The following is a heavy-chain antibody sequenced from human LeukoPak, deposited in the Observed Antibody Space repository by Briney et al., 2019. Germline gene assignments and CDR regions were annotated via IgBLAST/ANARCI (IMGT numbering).Heavy chain of an antibody. CDR1: GFTFSIYG. CDR2: ISDSGDNT. Sequence: GGSLRLSCAASGFTFSIYGMNWVRQAPGKGLESVSGISDSGDNTYYADSVKGRFTISRDNSKNTLYLQMNSLRAEDTAVYYCARGLEAVAGTGPSNSDYWGQGTLVTVSS. CDR3: ARGLEAVAGTGPSNSDY. J-gene: IGHJ4*02. D-gene: IGHD6-19*01. V-gene: IGHV3-23*01.